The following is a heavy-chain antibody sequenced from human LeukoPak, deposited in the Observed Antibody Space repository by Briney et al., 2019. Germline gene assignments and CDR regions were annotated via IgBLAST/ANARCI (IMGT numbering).Heavy chain of an antibody. CDR3: AREGYSFGLFDY. CDR2: IYTSGST. CDR1: GGSISSYY. D-gene: IGHD5-18*01. Sequence: PSETLSLTCTVSGGSISSYYWSWIRQPAGKGLEWIGRIYTSGSTNYSPSLKSRVTMSVDTSKTQSSLKLSSVTAADTAVYYCAREGYSFGLFDYWGQGTLVTVSS. J-gene: IGHJ4*02. V-gene: IGHV4-4*07.